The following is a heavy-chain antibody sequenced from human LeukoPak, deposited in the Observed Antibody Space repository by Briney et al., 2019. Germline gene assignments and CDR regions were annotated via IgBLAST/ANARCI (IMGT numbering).Heavy chain of an antibody. CDR3: ARVKNSVDIVATPYFDY. CDR2: INRSGNT. V-gene: IGHV4-34*01. D-gene: IGHD5-12*01. J-gene: IGHJ4*02. Sequence: SETLSLTCGVSGEPFSGYYWGWIRQPPGKGLELIGEINRSGNTDYNPSLKSRVSISIDTSKNQFSLKMISVTAADTAVYYCARVKNSVDIVATPYFDYWGQGTLVTVSS. CDR1: GEPFSGYY.